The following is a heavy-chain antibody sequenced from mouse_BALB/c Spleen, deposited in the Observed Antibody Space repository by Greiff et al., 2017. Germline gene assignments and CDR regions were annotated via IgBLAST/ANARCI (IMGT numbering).Heavy chain of an antibody. Sequence: EVQRVESGAELVRSGASVKLSCTASGFNIKDYYMHWVKQRPEQGLEWIGWIDPENGDTEYAPKFQGKATMTADTSSNTAYLQLSSLTSEDTAVYYCNAPLLSYYFDYWGQGTTLTVSS. CDR1: GFNIKDYY. CDR3: NAPLLSYYFDY. J-gene: IGHJ2*01. CDR2: IDPENGDT. D-gene: IGHD2-10*01. V-gene: IGHV14-4*02.